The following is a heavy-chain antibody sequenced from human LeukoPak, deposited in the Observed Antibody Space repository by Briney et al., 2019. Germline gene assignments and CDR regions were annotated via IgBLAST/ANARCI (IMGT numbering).Heavy chain of an antibody. J-gene: IGHJ6*02. V-gene: IGHV3-64D*09. CDR2: ISDSGGST. D-gene: IGHD2-15*01. Sequence: GGALRTSRLAPGFPLSSYSMDRGRPGPGEGLEYVSAISDSGGSTYYADSVKGRFTISRDNSKNTLYLQMSSLRAEDTAVYFCVRGYSFGPYGMDVWGQGTTVTVSS. CDR3: VRGYSFGPYGMDV. CDR1: GFPLSSYS.